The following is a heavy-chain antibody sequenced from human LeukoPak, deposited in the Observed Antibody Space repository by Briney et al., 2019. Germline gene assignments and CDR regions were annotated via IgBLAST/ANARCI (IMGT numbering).Heavy chain of an antibody. V-gene: IGHV3-74*01. CDR2: IDGGGSNT. Sequence: GGSLRLSCVASGFTFSDSWMHWVRQAPGKGLVWVSRIDGGGSNTPYADSVKGRFTISRDNAKSTLYLQMNSLRAEDTAVYYCARGRVSLRYFDYWGQGALVTVAS. CDR3: ARGRVSLRYFDY. CDR1: GFTFSDSW. J-gene: IGHJ4*02. D-gene: IGHD6-13*01.